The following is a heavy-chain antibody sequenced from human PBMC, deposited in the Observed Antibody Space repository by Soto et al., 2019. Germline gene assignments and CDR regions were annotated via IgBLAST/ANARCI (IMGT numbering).Heavy chain of an antibody. Sequence: ASVKVSCKVSGYTLTELSMHWVRQAPGKGLEWMGGFDPEDGETIYAQKFQGRVTMTEDTSTDTAYMELSSLRSEDTAVYYCSTTLKSSSWYPWFDPWGQGTLVTVPQ. V-gene: IGHV1-24*01. CDR3: STTLKSSSWYPWFDP. D-gene: IGHD6-13*01. J-gene: IGHJ5*02. CDR2: FDPEDGET. CDR1: GYTLTELS.